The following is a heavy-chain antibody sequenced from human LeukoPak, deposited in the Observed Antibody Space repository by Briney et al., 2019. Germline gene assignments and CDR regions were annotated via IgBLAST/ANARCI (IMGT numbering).Heavy chain of an antibody. Sequence: GASVKVSCKASGYIFINYAIHWVRQAPGQRLEWMGWINGGNGYTKYSQNFQGRVTITRDTSTSTAYMELRSLRSDDTAVYYCARSRITMVRGVIILPDYWGQGTLVTVSS. V-gene: IGHV1-3*01. J-gene: IGHJ4*02. CDR3: ARSRITMVRGVIILPDY. D-gene: IGHD3-10*01. CDR2: INGGNGYT. CDR1: GYIFINYA.